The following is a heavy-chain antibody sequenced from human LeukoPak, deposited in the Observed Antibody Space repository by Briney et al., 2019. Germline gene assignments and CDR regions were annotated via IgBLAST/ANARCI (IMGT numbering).Heavy chain of an antibody. CDR2: INPNSGGT. V-gene: IGHV1-2*02. Sequence: APVKVSCKASGYTFTGYYMHWVRQAPGQGLEWMGWINPNSGGTNYAQKFQGRVTMTRDTSISTAYMELSRLRSDDTAVYYCARVSTIFGVAPFDPWGQGTLVTVSS. J-gene: IGHJ5*02. CDR1: GYTFTGYY. D-gene: IGHD3-3*01. CDR3: ARVSTIFGVAPFDP.